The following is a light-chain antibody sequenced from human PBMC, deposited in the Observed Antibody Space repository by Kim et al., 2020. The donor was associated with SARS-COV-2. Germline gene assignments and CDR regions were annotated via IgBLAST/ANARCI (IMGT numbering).Light chain of an antibody. V-gene: IGKV1-27*01. CDR1: QGITNS. J-gene: IGKJ4*01. Sequence: DIQMTQSPSSLSVSVGDRVTITCRASQGITNSLAWYQQKPGKVPQFLIYAASGLQSGVPSRFSGSGSGTDFTLTISGLQPEDVATYYCQKYSGDPRAFGGGTKVEIK. CDR3: QKYSGDPRA. CDR2: AAS.